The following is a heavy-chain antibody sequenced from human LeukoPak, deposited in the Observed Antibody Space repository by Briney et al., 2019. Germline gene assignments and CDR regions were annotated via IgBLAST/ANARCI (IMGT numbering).Heavy chain of an antibody. CDR2: IIPILGIA. D-gene: IGHD6-19*01. J-gene: IGHJ6*02. Sequence: ASVKVSCKASGGTFSSCAISWVRQAPGQGLEWMGRIIPILGIANYAQKFQGRVTITADKSTSTAYMELSSLRSEDTAVYYCASSSYRVVAGTPNYYYGMDVWGQGTTVTVSS. V-gene: IGHV1-69*04. CDR1: GGTFSSCA. CDR3: ASSSYRVVAGTPNYYYGMDV.